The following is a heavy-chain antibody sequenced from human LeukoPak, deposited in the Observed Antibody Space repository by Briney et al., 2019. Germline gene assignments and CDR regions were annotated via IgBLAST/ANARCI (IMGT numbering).Heavy chain of an antibody. CDR3: ARDAAYGNYYYYMDV. CDR2: IYTSGST. J-gene: IGHJ6*03. CDR1: GGSISSYY. V-gene: IGHV4-4*07. Sequence: PSETLSLTCTVSGGSISSYYWSWIRQPAGKGLEWIGRIYTSGSTNYNPSLKSRVTMSVDTSKNQFSLKLSSVTAADTAVYYCARDAAYGNYYYYMDVWGKGTTVTVSS. D-gene: IGHD4-17*01.